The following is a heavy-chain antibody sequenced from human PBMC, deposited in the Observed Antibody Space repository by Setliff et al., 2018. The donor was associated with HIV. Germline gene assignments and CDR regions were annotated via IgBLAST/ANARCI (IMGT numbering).Heavy chain of an antibody. CDR1: GYNFENYA. CDR3: AREGQEEWLAPSMYNWFDP. V-gene: IGHV7-4-1*02. D-gene: IGHD6-19*01. CDR2: INANSGSP. J-gene: IGHJ5*02. Sequence: ASVKVSCKTSGYNFENYAINWVRQAPGQGLEWMGWINANSGSPTYAQAFTGRFLFSVDTVVATAYLHINSLRAEDTAVYYCAREGQEEWLAPSMYNWFDPWGQGTLVTVSS.